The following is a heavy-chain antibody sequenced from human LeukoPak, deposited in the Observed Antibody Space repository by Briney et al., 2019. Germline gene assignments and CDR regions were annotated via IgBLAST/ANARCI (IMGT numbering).Heavy chain of an antibody. D-gene: IGHD5-18*01. CDR3: TSIKRGNIFGYFDF. J-gene: IGHJ4*02. Sequence: PSETLSLTCTVSGGSMTTHHWNWIRQTPGKGLEWIGYVFDSGRTKENPSLKSRVTLSADTSKNQLSLRLSSVTAADTAVYYCTSIKRGNIFGYFDFWGQGILVTVSS. V-gene: IGHV4-59*11. CDR2: VFDSGRT. CDR1: GGSMTTHH.